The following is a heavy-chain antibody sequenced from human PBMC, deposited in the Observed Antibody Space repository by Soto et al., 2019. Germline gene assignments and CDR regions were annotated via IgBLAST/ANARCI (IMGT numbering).Heavy chain of an antibody. Sequence: SETLSLTCTLSSGSISSNFYYWGWIRQSPGKGLEWIGSIYYSGRTFYNPSLKSRVTISVDTSKNQFSLRLSSVTAADTAVYYCARHETFGSLYYYYGMDVWGQGTTVTVSS. V-gene: IGHV4-39*01. CDR1: SGSISSNFYY. D-gene: IGHD3-10*01. CDR2: IYYSGRT. CDR3: ARHETFGSLYYYYGMDV. J-gene: IGHJ6*02.